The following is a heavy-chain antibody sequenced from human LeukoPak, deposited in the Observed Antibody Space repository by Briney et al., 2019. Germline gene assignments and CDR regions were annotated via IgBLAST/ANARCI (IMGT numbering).Heavy chain of an antibody. CDR2: ISASRLYI. V-gene: IGHV3-21*01. J-gene: IGHJ6*03. Sequence: PGGSLRLSCAASGFTFSSYGMHWVRQAPGKGLKWVSSISASRLYIDYADSVKGRFTISRDNAKNSLYLQMNSLRAEDTAVYYCAKEIRDDSSYYYYMDVWGKGTTVTVSS. D-gene: IGHD1-1*01. CDR1: GFTFSSYG. CDR3: AKEIRDDSSYYYYMDV.